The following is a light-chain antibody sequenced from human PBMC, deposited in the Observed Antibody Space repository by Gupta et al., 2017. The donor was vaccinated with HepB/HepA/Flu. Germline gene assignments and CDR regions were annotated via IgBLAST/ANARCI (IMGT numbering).Light chain of an antibody. CDR1: SSNIGAGYD. CDR3: QSYDSSLSGPVV. J-gene: IGLJ2*01. V-gene: IGLV1-40*01. CDR2: GNS. Sequence: SVLTPPPSVSGAPGQRVTIPCTGSSSNIGAGYDVHWYQQRPGTAPKLLIYGNSNRPSGVPDRFSGSKSGTSASLAITGLQAEDEADYYCQSYDSSLSGPVVFGGGTKLTVL.